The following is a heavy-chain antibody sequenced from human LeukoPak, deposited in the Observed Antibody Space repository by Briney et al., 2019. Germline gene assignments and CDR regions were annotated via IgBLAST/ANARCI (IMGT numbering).Heavy chain of an antibody. D-gene: IGHD3-3*01. CDR2: ISAYNGNT. Sequence: ASVKVSCKASGYSFTSYGFSWVRQAPGQGLEWMAWISAYNGNTNYAQKFQGRVTVTTDTSTSTAYMELRSLRSDDTAVYYCARGHITIFGVVIIAVNGMDVWGQGTTVTVSS. CDR3: ARGHITIFGVVIIAVNGMDV. J-gene: IGHJ6*02. CDR1: GYSFTSYG. V-gene: IGHV1-18*01.